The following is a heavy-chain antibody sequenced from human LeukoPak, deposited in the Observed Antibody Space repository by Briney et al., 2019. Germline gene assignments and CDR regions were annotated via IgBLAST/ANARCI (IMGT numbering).Heavy chain of an antibody. J-gene: IGHJ3*02. Sequence: GASVKVSCKASGYTFTTYLIHWARQAPGQGLEWMGEMHPVTGGTNYAQRFQGRVTMTRDTSTSTVYMELSSLRSEDTAVYFCARDTANGRPDPYDIWGQGTMVTVSS. D-gene: IGHD1-26*01. CDR1: GYTFTTYL. V-gene: IGHV1-46*01. CDR2: MHPVTGGT. CDR3: ARDTANGRPDPYDI.